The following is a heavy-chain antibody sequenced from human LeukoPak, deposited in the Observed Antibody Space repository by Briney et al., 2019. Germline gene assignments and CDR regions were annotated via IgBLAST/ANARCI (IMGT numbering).Heavy chain of an antibody. Sequence: SSETLSLTCTVSXGSIXSXXXXXXXXXPGXXXXWXGYIYXSGRTNYNPSLKSRVTISVDTSKNQFSLKLSSVTAADTAVYYCAPHAVAGPYYFDYWGQGTLVTVSS. CDR1: XGSIXSXX. J-gene: IGHJ4*02. D-gene: IGHD6-19*01. V-gene: IGHV4-59*01. CDR2: IYXSGRT. CDR3: APHAVAGPYYFDY.